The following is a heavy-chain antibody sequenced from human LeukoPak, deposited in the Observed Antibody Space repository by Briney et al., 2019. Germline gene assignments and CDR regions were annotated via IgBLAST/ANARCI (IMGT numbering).Heavy chain of an antibody. CDR3: ARDPYYYDSSAFYPFDY. CDR2: FNGRGDST. Sequence: GGSLRLSCEVSGFTFSHYGMSWVRQAPGKGPEGVAGFNGRGDSTYYAESVRGRFTISRDTSKNTLYLQVSSLRVEDTAVYYCARDPYYYDSSAFYPFDYWGQGTLVTVSS. D-gene: IGHD3-22*01. J-gene: IGHJ4*02. CDR1: GFTFSHYG. V-gene: IGHV3-23*01.